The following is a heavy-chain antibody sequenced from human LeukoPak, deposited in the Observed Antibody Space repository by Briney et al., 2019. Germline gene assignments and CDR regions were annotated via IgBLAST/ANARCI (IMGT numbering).Heavy chain of an antibody. CDR2: INHSGST. Sequence: SETLSLTCAVYGGSFSGYYWSWIRQPPGKGLEWIGEINHSGSTNYNPSLKSRVTISVDTSKNQFSLKLSSVTAVDTAVYYCARVCSGGSCYPTFDYWGQGTLVTVSS. CDR3: ARVCSGGSCYPTFDY. J-gene: IGHJ4*02. D-gene: IGHD2-15*01. V-gene: IGHV4-34*01. CDR1: GGSFSGYY.